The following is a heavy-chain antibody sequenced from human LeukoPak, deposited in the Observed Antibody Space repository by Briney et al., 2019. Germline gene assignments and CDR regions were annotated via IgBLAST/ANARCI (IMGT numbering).Heavy chain of an antibody. J-gene: IGHJ4*02. CDR2: ISGGGGST. Sequence: PGGSLRLSCAVSGFTFSSYAMTWVRQAPGKGLEWVSAISGGGGSTYYADSVKGRFTISRDNSKNTLYLQMNSLRAEDTAIYYCAKDRSSSGSYYPDSWGQGTLVTVSS. V-gene: IGHV3-23*01. D-gene: IGHD1-26*01. CDR1: GFTFSSYA. CDR3: AKDRSSSGSYYPDS.